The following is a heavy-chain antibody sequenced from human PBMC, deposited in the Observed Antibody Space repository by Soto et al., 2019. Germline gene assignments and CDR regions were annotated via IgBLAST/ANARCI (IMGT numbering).Heavy chain of an antibody. Sequence: QVQLVQSGTEVKKSGSSVKVSCKASGDTFTNFAISWMRQAPGQGLEWMGGIIPMFGTPNYAQKFQSSVTITADRSTSTAYLKLRSLRSEDTAVYYCARGLRGYTGYDGGGAFDIWGQGTMVTVSS. CDR3: ARGLRGYTGYDGGGAFDI. J-gene: IGHJ3*02. CDR1: GDTFTNFA. D-gene: IGHD5-12*01. CDR2: IIPMFGTP. V-gene: IGHV1-69*06.